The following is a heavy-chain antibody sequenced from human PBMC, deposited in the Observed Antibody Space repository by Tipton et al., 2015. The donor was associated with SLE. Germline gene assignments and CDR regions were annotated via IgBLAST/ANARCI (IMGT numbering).Heavy chain of an antibody. CDR2: IYISGSA. CDR3: AAIGDSDDYGYFQH. J-gene: IGHJ1*01. Sequence: TLSLTCTVSGGAFRSGGYYWSWIRQPAGKGLEWIGRIYISGSANYNPSLESRVTISVDTSKNQVSLKLSSVTAADTAVYYCAAIGDSDDYGYFQHWGQGTLVTVSS. D-gene: IGHD4-17*01. V-gene: IGHV4-61*02. CDR1: GGAFRSGGYY.